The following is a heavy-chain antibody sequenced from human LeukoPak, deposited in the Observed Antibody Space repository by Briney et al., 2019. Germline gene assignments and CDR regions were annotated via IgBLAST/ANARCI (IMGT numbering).Heavy chain of an antibody. J-gene: IGHJ3*02. V-gene: IGHV3-21*01. Sequence: GGSLRLSCAASGFTFSSYWMSWVRQAPGKGLEWVSAITATSLHIYYADSVKGRFTISRDNAKNSLYLQMNSLRVEDTALYYCARVRSVGGNPHAFNIWGQGTMVTVSS. CDR2: ITATSLHI. CDR3: ARVRSVGGNPHAFNI. CDR1: GFTFSSYW. D-gene: IGHD4-23*01.